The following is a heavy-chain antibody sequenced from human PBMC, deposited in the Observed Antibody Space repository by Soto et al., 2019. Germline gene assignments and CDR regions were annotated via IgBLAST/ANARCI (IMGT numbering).Heavy chain of an antibody. Sequence: SVKVSCKASGGAFNNYAIYWVRQAPGQGLEWLGTIVPVFPSVYYAPRFQGRLTITADGSTDTVYMMLTSLKSEDTAVYYCAREMPSTAAAYFYYGLSVLGQGTSVTVSS. CDR1: GGAFNNYA. CDR3: AREMPSTAAAYFYYGLSV. D-gene: IGHD6-13*01. CDR2: IVPVFPSV. V-gene: IGHV1-69*13. J-gene: IGHJ6*02.